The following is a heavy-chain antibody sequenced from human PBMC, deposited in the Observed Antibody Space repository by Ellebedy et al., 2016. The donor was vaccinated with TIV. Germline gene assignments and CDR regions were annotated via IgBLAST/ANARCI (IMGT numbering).Heavy chain of an antibody. CDR3: ARGWGRDTAVDY. V-gene: IGHV3-23*01. D-gene: IGHD3-16*01. CDR2: ISGSGGST. J-gene: IGHJ4*02. Sequence: GGSLRLSCAASGFTFSSYAMSWVRQAPGKGLEWVSSISGSGGSTFNADSVRGRFTISRDNSKNTLYLQMNSLRADDTAVYYCARGWGRDTAVDYWGQGTLVTVSS. CDR1: GFTFSSYA.